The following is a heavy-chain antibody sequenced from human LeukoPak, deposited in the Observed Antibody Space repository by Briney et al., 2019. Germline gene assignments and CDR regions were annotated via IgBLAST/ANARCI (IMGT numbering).Heavy chain of an antibody. J-gene: IGHJ6*02. Sequence: GGSLRLSCVVSGFTVSGDYISWFRQTPGKGLEWVSGISGGGVTTYYADSVKGRFTISRDNSKNTLYLQMNSLRADDTAIYYCARNQQLGGHSYYYYGMDVWGQGTTVTVSS. D-gene: IGHD3-16*01. CDR2: ISGGGVTT. CDR1: GFTVSGDY. V-gene: IGHV3-23*01. CDR3: ARNQQLGGHSYYYYGMDV.